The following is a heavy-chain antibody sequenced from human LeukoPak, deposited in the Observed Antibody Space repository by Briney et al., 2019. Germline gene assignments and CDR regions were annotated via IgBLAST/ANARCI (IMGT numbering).Heavy chain of an antibody. D-gene: IGHD4-17*01. V-gene: IGHV3-48*01. CDR2: ISSSSSTI. CDR3: ARSYGDYSNWFDP. J-gene: IGHJ5*02. CDR1: GFTFSSYS. Sequence: HPGGSLRLSCAASGFTFSSYSMNWVRQAPGKGLEWVSYISSSSSTIYYADSVKGRFTISRDNAKNSLYPQMNSLRAEDTAVYCCARSYGDYSNWFDPWGQGTLVTVSS.